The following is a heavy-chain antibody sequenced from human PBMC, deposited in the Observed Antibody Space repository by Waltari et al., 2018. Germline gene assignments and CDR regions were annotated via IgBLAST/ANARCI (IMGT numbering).Heavy chain of an antibody. CDR1: GGSFGGYY. Sequence: QVQLQQWGAGLLKPSETLSLTCAVYGGSFGGYYWSWIRQHPGKGLEWMGEINHSGSTNYNPSLKSRVTISVDTSKNQFSLKLSSVTAADTAVYYCARQRGYSSSWYDYWGQGTLVTVSS. J-gene: IGHJ4*02. CDR2: INHSGST. CDR3: ARQRGYSSSWYDY. D-gene: IGHD6-13*01. V-gene: IGHV4-34*01.